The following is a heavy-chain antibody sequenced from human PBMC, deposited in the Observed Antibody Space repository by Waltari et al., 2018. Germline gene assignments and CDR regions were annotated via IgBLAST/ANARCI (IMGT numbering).Heavy chain of an antibody. CDR2: MNPNSGNT. Sequence: QVQLVQSGAEVEKPGASVKVSCKASGYTFTSYDSNWVRQATGQGLEWMGWMNPNSGNTGYAQKFQGRVTITRNTSISTAYMELSSLRSEDTAVYYCARGGIVAADFDYWGQGTLVTVSS. CDR3: ARGGIVAADFDY. V-gene: IGHV1-8*03. D-gene: IGHD2-21*01. J-gene: IGHJ4*02. CDR1: GYTFTSYD.